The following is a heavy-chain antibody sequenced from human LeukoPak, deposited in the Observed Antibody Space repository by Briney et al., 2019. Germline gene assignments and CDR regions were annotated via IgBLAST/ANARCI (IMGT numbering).Heavy chain of an antibody. CDR2: ISSSGSTI. D-gene: IGHD4-17*01. Sequence: GGSLRLSCAASGFTFNDYFMSWIRQAPGKGLEWGSYISSSGSTIYYADSVKGRFTISRDNAKNSLFLQMNSLRAEDTAVYYCAREGVTTDYYYYYGMDVWGQGTTVTVSS. V-gene: IGHV3-11*01. CDR1: GFTFNDYF. CDR3: AREGVTTDYYYYYGMDV. J-gene: IGHJ6*02.